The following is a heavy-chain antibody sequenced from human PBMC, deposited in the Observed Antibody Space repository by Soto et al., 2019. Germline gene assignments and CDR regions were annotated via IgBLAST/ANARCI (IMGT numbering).Heavy chain of an antibody. CDR2: INMDGTTT. CDR1: GFTFSGYW. V-gene: IGHV3-74*01. Sequence: EVQLVESGGGLVQPGGSLRLSCAASGFTFSGYWMHWVRQAPGKGLVWVSRINMDGTTTNYADSVRGRFTISRDNAKNTVYLQMNGLRAEDTAVYYCAAAMFGDYFHSYWGQGVLVTVSS. D-gene: IGHD4-17*01. CDR3: AAAMFGDYFHSY. J-gene: IGHJ4*02.